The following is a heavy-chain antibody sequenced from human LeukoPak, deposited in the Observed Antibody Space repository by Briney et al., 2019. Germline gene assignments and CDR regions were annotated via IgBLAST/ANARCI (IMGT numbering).Heavy chain of an antibody. CDR2: ISAYNGNT. Sequence: ASVKVSCKASGYTFTSYGISWVRQAPGQGLEWMGWISAYNGNTNYAQKLQGRVTMTTDTSTSTAYMELRSLRSDDTAVYYCARDRKTATIGGRVSDYWGQGTLVTASS. CDR3: ARDRKTATIGGRVSDY. D-gene: IGHD5-12*01. CDR1: GYTFTSYG. J-gene: IGHJ4*02. V-gene: IGHV1-18*01.